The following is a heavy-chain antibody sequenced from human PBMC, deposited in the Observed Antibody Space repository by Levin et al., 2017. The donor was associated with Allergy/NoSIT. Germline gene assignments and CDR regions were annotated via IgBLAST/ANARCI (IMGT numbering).Heavy chain of an antibody. Sequence: SETLSLTCTVSGGSISSGGYYWSWIRQHPGKGLEWIGYIYYSGSTYYNPSLKSRVTISVDTSKNQFSLKLSSVTAADTAVYYCARDWRERGAFDIWGQGTMVTVSS. D-gene: IGHD3-3*01. V-gene: IGHV4-31*03. CDR2: IYYSGST. CDR3: ARDWRERGAFDI. CDR1: GGSISSGGYY. J-gene: IGHJ3*02.